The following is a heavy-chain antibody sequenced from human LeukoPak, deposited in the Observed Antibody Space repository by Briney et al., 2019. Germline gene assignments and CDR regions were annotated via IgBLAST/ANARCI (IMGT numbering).Heavy chain of an antibody. Sequence: QVQLVESGGGVVQPGRSPRLSCAASGFTFSSYSMHWVRQAPGKGLEWVAVIWYDGSNKYYADSVKGRFTISRDNAKNTLYLQMNSLRAEDTAVYYCARGLSIGVTGGLTAFDIWGQGTMVTVS. D-gene: IGHD6-19*01. V-gene: IGHV3-33*01. CDR2: IWYDGSNK. CDR3: ARGLSIGVTGGLTAFDI. J-gene: IGHJ3*02. CDR1: GFTFSSYS.